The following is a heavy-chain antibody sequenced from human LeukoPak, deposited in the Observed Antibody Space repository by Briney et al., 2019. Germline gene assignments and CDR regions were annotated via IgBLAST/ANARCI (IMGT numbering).Heavy chain of an antibody. CDR3: ARDQGSMIVVGTTNWYFDL. D-gene: IGHD3-22*01. J-gene: IGHJ2*01. CDR2: INQDGSEI. CDR1: AFTFSNYW. V-gene: IGHV3-7*01. Sequence: PGGSLRLSCTASAFTFSNYWMSWVRQAPGKGLEWVANINQDGSEIYYVDSVKGRFTISRDNAKNSLYLQINSLRAEDTAVYYCARDQGSMIVVGTTNWYFDLWGRGTLVTVSS.